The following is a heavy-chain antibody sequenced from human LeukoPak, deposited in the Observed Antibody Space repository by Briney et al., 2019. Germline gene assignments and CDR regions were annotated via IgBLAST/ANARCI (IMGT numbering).Heavy chain of an antibody. D-gene: IGHD3-16*01. V-gene: IGHV1-2*02. Sequence: GASVKVSCKASGYTFTGYYMHWVRQAPGQGLEWMGWINPNSGGTNYAQKFQGRVTMTIDTSITTAYMELSRLRSDDTAVYYCMREWGGDYWGQGTLVTVSS. CDR1: GYTFTGYY. CDR2: INPNSGGT. J-gene: IGHJ4*02. CDR3: MREWGGDY.